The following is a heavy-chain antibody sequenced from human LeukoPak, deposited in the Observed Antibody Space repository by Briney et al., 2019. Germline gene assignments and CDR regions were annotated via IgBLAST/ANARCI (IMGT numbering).Heavy chain of an antibody. Sequence: GESLKISCAASGFTFSSYGMHWVRQAPGKGLEWVAFIRYDGSNKYYADSVKGRFTISRDNSKNTLYLQMNSLRAEDTAVYYCAKDYSHLWFGELPHWGQGTLVTVSS. D-gene: IGHD3-10*01. CDR2: IRYDGSNK. V-gene: IGHV3-30*02. J-gene: IGHJ4*02. CDR1: GFTFSSYG. CDR3: AKDYSHLWFGELPH.